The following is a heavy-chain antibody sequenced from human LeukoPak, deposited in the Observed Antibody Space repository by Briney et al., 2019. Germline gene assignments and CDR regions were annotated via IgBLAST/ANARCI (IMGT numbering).Heavy chain of an antibody. D-gene: IGHD2-8*01. V-gene: IGHV3-7*04. Sequence: SGGSLRLSCAASGFTFSTYWMTWVRQAPGKGLEWVANIKHDGSESYYVDSVKGRFTISRDNSKNSLFLQMNSLRVEDTAVYYCARARPYCTNGVCYRAYYFDYWGQGTLVTVSS. CDR1: GFTFSTYW. CDR3: ARARPYCTNGVCYRAYYFDY. CDR2: IKHDGSES. J-gene: IGHJ4*02.